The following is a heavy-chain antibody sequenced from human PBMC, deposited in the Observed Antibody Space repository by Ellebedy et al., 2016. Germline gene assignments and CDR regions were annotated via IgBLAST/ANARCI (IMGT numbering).Heavy chain of an antibody. D-gene: IGHD5-18*01. CDR3: ARERLPYYYHYYMDV. V-gene: IGHV3-9*01. J-gene: IGHJ6*03. CDR1: GFTFYEYS. CDR2: ITWNSRDI. Sequence: GGSLRLSXAASGFTFYEYSMYWVRQAPGKGLEWVSGITWNSRDIGYEGSVKGRFTVSRDNAKKTLYLEMTSLRAEDTALYYCARERLPYYYHYYMDVWGEGTTVTVSS.